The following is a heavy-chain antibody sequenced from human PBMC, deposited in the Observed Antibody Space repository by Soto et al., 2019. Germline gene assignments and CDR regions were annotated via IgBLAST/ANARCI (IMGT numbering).Heavy chain of an antibody. CDR1: GYTFTSYD. J-gene: IGHJ6*03. D-gene: IGHD2-15*01. V-gene: IGHV1-8*01. CDR3: ARGVRIVVVVAAPTYYYYMDV. CDR2: MNPNSGNT. Sequence: QVQLVQSGAEVKKPGASVKVSCKASGYTFTSYDINWVRQATGQGLEWMGWMNPNSGNTGCAQKFQGRVTMTRNTSISTAYMELSSLRSEDTAVYYCARGVRIVVVVAAPTYYYYMDVWGKGTTVTVSS.